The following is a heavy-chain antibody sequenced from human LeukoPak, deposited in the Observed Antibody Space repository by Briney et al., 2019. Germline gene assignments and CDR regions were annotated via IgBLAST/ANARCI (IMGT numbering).Heavy chain of an antibody. CDR2: IYYSGST. CDR1: GGSISSGGYY. V-gene: IGHV4-31*03. J-gene: IGHJ3*02. CDR3: ASQTTVTTSPAFDI. D-gene: IGHD4-17*01. Sequence: SETLSLTCTVSGGSISSGGYYWSWIRQHPGKGLEWIGYIYYSGSTYYIPSLKSRVTISVDTSKNQFSLKLSSVTAADTAVYYCASQTTVTTSPAFDIWGQGTMVTVSS.